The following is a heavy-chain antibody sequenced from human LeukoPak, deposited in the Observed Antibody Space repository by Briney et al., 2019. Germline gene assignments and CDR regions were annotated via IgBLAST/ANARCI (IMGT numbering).Heavy chain of an antibody. CDR2: IKADGSEI. CDR3: AGVPGSSWIFDY. CDR1: GFNFRNCW. V-gene: IGHV3-7*03. J-gene: IGHJ4*02. D-gene: IGHD6-13*01. Sequence: GGSLRLSCAASGFNFRNCWMNWVRQAPEKGLEWVATIKADGSEIYYVDSVKGRFTISRDNADNSLYLQMHSLRADDTAIYYCAGVPGSSWIFDYWGQGTLVTVSS.